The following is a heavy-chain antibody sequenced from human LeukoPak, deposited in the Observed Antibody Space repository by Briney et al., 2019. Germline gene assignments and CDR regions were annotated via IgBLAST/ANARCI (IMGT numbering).Heavy chain of an antibody. CDR3: AKDAGYSYGPEYFDY. D-gene: IGHD5-18*01. CDR2: ISGSGGST. CDR1: GFTFSGYA. Sequence: PGGSLRLSCAASGFTFSGYAMSWVRQAPGKGLEWVSAISGSGGSTYYADSVKGRFTISRDNSKNTLYLQMNSLRAEDTAVYYCAKDAGYSYGPEYFDYWGQGTLVTVSS. J-gene: IGHJ4*02. V-gene: IGHV3-23*01.